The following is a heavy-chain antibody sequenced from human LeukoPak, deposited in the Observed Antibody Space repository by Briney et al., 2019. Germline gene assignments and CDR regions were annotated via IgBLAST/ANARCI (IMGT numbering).Heavy chain of an antibody. Sequence: SETLSLTCAVYSGSVSGYYWSWIRQPPGKGLEWTGEINHSGSTNYNPSLKSRVTISVDTSKNQFSLKLSSVTAADTAVYYCAREMYGRGVSDTNWFDPWGHGTLVTVSS. D-gene: IGHD3-10*01. J-gene: IGHJ5*02. CDR2: INHSGST. V-gene: IGHV4-34*01. CDR3: AREMYGRGVSDTNWFDP. CDR1: SGSVSGYY.